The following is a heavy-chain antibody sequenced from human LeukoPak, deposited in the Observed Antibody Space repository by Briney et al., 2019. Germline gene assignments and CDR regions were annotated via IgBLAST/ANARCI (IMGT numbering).Heavy chain of an antibody. CDR3: ARDWMNYDSSGYVDY. J-gene: IGHJ4*02. Sequence: GGSLRLSCAASGFSFSSYGMHWVRQAPGKGLEWVAVMSYDGSNKYYADSVKGRFTISRDNSKNTLYLQMNSLRAEDTAVYYCARDWMNYDSSGYVDYWGQGTLVTVSS. CDR2: MSYDGSNK. V-gene: IGHV3-30*03. D-gene: IGHD3-22*01. CDR1: GFSFSSYG.